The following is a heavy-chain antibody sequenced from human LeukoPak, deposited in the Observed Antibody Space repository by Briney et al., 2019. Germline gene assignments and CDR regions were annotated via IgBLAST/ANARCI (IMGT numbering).Heavy chain of an antibody. CDR2: IYHSGST. J-gene: IGHJ3*02. D-gene: IGHD1-26*01. Sequence: SETLSLTCAVSGYSISSGYYWGWIRQPPGKGLEWIGSIYHSGSTYYNPSLKSRVTISVDTSKNQFSLKLSSVTAADTAVYYCARQDGSGSYYGINDAFDIWGQGTMVTVSS. CDR3: ARQDGSGSYYGINDAFDI. V-gene: IGHV4-38-2*01. CDR1: GYSISSGYY.